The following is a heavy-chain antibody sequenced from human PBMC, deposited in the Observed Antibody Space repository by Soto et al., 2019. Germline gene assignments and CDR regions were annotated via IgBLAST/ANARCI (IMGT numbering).Heavy chain of an antibody. J-gene: IGHJ4*02. CDR2: ISGSGDST. CDR1: GFTFSSYA. CDR3: AKRATGTYFDY. V-gene: IGHV3-23*01. D-gene: IGHD1-1*01. Sequence: EVQLLESGGGLVQPGGSLRLSCAASGFTFSSYAMNWVRHAPGKGLEWVSVISGSGDSTYYADSVKGRFTISRDNSKNTLYLQMNSLRAEDTAVYYCAKRATGTYFDYWGQGTLVTVSS.